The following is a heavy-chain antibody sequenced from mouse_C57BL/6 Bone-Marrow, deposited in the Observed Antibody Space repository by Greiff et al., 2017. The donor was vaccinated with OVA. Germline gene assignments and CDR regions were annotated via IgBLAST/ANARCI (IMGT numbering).Heavy chain of an antibody. D-gene: IGHD1-1*02. CDR3: TTRGGFDY. V-gene: IGHV14-4*01. CDR1: GFNIKDDY. Sequence: VQLQQSGAALVRPGASVQLSCTASGFNIKDDYMHWVKQRPEQGLEWIGWIDPEYGDTEYASKFQGQATITADTSYNTAYLQLSSLTAEDTAVYYCTTRGGFDYWGQGTTLTVSS. J-gene: IGHJ2*01. CDR2: IDPEYGDT.